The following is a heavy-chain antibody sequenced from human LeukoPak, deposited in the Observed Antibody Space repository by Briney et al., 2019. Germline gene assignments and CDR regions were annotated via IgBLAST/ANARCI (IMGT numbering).Heavy chain of an antibody. CDR3: ARGITIFGVVDYFDY. J-gene: IGHJ4*02. Sequence: SVTVSCKASGGTFSSYAISWVRQAPGQGLEWMGRIIPILGTANYAQKFQGSVTITTDESTSTAYMELRSLRSEDTAVYYCARGITIFGVVDYFDYWGQGTLVTVSS. D-gene: IGHD3-3*01. V-gene: IGHV1-69*05. CDR2: IIPILGTA. CDR1: GGTFSSYA.